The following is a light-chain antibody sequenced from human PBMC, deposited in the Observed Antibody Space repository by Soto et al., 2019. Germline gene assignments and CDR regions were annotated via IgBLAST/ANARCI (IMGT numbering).Light chain of an antibody. Sequence: QSVLTQPASVSGSPGQSITISCTGTSSDVGAYKYVYWYQQQPDKAPRLMIYEVSNRPSGVSSRFSGSKAGNTASLTISGLRAEDDAVYYCSSYTTYSTLVFGGGTKLTVL. CDR2: EVS. CDR1: SSDVGAYKY. J-gene: IGLJ2*01. CDR3: SSYTTYSTLV. V-gene: IGLV2-14*01.